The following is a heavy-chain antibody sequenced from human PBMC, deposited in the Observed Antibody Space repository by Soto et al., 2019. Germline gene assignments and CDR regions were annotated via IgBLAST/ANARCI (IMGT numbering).Heavy chain of an antibody. CDR2: IYWDDDE. D-gene: IGHD3-16*02. J-gene: IGHJ4*02. CDR3: VHLSWQNFDH. CDR1: GFSLYTSGVG. V-gene: IGHV2-5*02. Sequence: QITLKESGPTLVKPTQTLTLTCTFSGFSLYTSGVGVGWIRQPPGKALEWLALIYWDDDERYSPSLKSRLTITKDTSKNQVVLTMTNMDPVDTATYYCVHLSWQNFDHWGREPWSPSPQ.